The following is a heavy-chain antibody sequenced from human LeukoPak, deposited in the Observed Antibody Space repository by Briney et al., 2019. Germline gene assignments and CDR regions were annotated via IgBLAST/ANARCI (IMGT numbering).Heavy chain of an antibody. CDR2: IKQDGSEK. CDR1: GFTFSSYW. D-gene: IGHD2-15*01. Sequence: GGSLRLSCAASGFTFSSYWMSWVRQAPGKGLEWVANIKQDGSEKYYVDSVKGRFTISRDNAKNSLYLQMNSLRAEDTAVYYCARGGVVVAAGDAFDIWGQGTMVTVSS. V-gene: IGHV3-7*01. J-gene: IGHJ3*02. CDR3: ARGGVVVAAGDAFDI.